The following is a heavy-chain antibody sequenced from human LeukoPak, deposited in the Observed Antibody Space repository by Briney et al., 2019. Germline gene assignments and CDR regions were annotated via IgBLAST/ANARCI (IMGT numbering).Heavy chain of an antibody. CDR1: GGTFSSYA. D-gene: IGHD6-13*01. CDR2: IIPIFGTA. CDR3: ARVVGQQLANWEWGRRNREYYYYMDV. Sequence: GASVKVSCKACGGTFSSYAISWVRQAPGQGLEWMGGIIPIFGTANYAQKFQGRVTITADESTSPAYMELSSLRSEDTAVYYCARVVGQQLANWEWGRRNREYYYYMDVWGKATTVTIS. V-gene: IGHV1-69*13. J-gene: IGHJ6*03.